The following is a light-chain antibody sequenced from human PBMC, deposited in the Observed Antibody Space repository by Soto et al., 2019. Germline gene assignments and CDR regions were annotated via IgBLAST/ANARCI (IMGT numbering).Light chain of an antibody. J-gene: IGLJ1*01. Sequence: LTQPASVSGSPGQSITISCTGISSDVGAYNYVSWFQQHPGKAPKLMIYEVSNRPSGVSDRFSASKSGNTASLTISGLQAEDEADYFCSSYSISTAYLFGTGTKV. CDR2: EVS. V-gene: IGLV2-14*01. CDR1: SSDVGAYNY. CDR3: SSYSISTAYL.